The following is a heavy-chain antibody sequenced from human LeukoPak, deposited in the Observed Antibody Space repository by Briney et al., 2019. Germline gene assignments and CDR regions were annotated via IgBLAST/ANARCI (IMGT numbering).Heavy chain of an antibody. CDR1: GYPFTGYY. Sequence: ASVKVSCKASGYPFTGYYMHWVRQAPGQGLEWMGIINPNGGSTSYAQKFQGRVTMTRDTSTSTVYMELSSLTSEDTAVYYCARRLLSVTGPFDCWGQGTLVTVSS. J-gene: IGHJ4*02. CDR3: ARRLLSVTGPFDC. D-gene: IGHD6-19*01. CDR2: INPNGGST. V-gene: IGHV1-46*01.